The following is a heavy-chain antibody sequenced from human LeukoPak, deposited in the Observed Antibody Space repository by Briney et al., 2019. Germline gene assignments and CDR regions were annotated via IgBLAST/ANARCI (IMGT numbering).Heavy chain of an antibody. Sequence: SETLSLTCTVSGGSISSYYWTWIRQPAGKGLEWIGRIYSSGSTNYNPSLKSRVTMSVDTSKNQFSLKLSSVTAADTAVYYCARAAHYSGSGNDNWFDSWGQGTLVTVSS. CDR2: IYSSGST. V-gene: IGHV4-4*07. J-gene: IGHJ5*01. CDR1: GGSISSYY. D-gene: IGHD3-10*01. CDR3: ARAAHYSGSGNDNWFDS.